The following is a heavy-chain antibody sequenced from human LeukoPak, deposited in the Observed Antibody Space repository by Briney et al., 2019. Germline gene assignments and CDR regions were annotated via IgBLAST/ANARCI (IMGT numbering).Heavy chain of an antibody. CDR2: IYYTGTT. Sequence: SETLSLTCSVSGVSISSNGYYWGWIRQPPGKGLEWIGYIYYTGTTNYNPSLKSRATISVDTSKNQFSLRLTSLTAADTAIYYCARTYYFGSVHFDYWGQGAQVTVSS. D-gene: IGHD3-10*01. CDR1: GVSISSNGYY. V-gene: IGHV4-61*05. CDR3: ARTYYFGSVHFDY. J-gene: IGHJ4*02.